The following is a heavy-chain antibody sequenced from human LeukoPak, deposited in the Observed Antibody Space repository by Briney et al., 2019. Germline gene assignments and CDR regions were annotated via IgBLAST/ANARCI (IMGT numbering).Heavy chain of an antibody. V-gene: IGHV1-2*02. J-gene: IGHJ5*02. CDR1: GYTFTGYY. Sequence: ASVKVSCKASGYTFTGYYMHWVRQAPGQGLEWMGWINPNSGGTNYAQKFQGRVTMTRNTSISTAYMELSSLRSEDTAVYYCARDNDFWSGALGFDPWGQGTLVTVSS. CDR3: ARDNDFWSGALGFDP. CDR2: INPNSGGT. D-gene: IGHD3-3*01.